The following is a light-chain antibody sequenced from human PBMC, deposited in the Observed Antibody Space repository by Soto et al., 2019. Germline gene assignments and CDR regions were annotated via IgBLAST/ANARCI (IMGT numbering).Light chain of an antibody. Sequence: DIQMTQSPSSVSASVGDRVTITCRASQDISRWLAWYQQQPGKAPKLLIYAASSLQSGVPSRFSASGSGTDFTLTISSLQPEDFATYYCQQANSFPRTFGQGTKVEVK. CDR1: QDISRW. CDR3: QQANSFPRT. CDR2: AAS. J-gene: IGKJ1*01. V-gene: IGKV1-12*01.